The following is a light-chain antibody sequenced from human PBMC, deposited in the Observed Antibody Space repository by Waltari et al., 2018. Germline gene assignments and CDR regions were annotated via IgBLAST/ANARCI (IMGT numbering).Light chain of an antibody. CDR2: GAS. V-gene: IGKV3-15*01. CDR3: QQYNNWPPL. CDR1: QSVSSN. Sequence: IVMTQSPATLSVSPGEGATLSCRVSQSVSSNLAWYQQKPGQAPRLLIYGASTRATGRPVRFSGSGSGTEFTLTISSLQSEDFAVYYCQQYNNWPPLFGQGTKVEIK. J-gene: IGKJ1*01.